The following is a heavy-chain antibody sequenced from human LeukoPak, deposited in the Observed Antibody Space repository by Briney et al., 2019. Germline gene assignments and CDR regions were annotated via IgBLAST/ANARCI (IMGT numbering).Heavy chain of an antibody. D-gene: IGHD3-22*01. CDR3: ASSHDSSGND. V-gene: IGHV3-7*03. CDR2: IHKDGRVM. CDR1: GFIFSTYW. Sequence: GGSLRLSCAASGFIFSTYWMAWVRQAPGKGLEWVGNIHKDGRVMFYAASVKGRFTISRDNAKNPLYLDMNSLRDEDTAIYYCASSHDSSGNDWGQGTLVTVSS. J-gene: IGHJ4*02.